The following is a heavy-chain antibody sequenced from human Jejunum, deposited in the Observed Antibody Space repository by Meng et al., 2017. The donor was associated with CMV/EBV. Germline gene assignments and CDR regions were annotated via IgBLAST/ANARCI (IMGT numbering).Heavy chain of an antibody. V-gene: IGHV4-59*12. J-gene: IGHJ5*02. CDR3: ARGRCTGGWFDP. D-gene: IGHD2-8*02. CDR1: AGSMSAYF. CDR2: VPDTRST. Sequence: VSAGSMSAYFWPWFLPVPGKGLEWVGDVPDTRSTHHHPSFKSRVTISADTSKTQLSLRLTSVTAADTAVYYCARGRCTGGWFDPWGQGILVTVSS.